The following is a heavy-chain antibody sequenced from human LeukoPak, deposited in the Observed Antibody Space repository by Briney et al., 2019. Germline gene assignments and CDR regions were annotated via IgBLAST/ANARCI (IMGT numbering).Heavy chain of an antibody. CDR3: AXDRITSGGCFDP. Sequence: ASVKXSCKASGYTFTSYGITWLRQAPGQGLEWMGWISPYNGNTDYSQKLQGRVTMTTDTSTSTAYMEVRRLRSDDTAVYYCAXDRITSGGCFDPWGRGTLVTVSS. D-gene: IGHD2-2*01. CDR1: GYTFTSYG. V-gene: IGHV1-18*01. CDR2: ISPYNGNT. J-gene: IGHJ5*02.